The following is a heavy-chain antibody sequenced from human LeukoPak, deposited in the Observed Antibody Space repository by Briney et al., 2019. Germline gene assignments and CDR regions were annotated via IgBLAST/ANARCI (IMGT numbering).Heavy chain of an antibody. J-gene: IGHJ4*02. CDR2: ISYDGSNK. D-gene: IGHD5-24*01. CDR1: GFTFSSYA. Sequence: GRSLRLSCAASGFTFSSYAMHWVRQAPGKGLEWVAVISYDGSNKYYADSVKGRFTISRDNSKNTLYLQMNSLRTEDTAVYYCAKDRGRGMPTNFDYWGQGTLVTVSS. CDR3: AKDRGRGMPTNFDY. V-gene: IGHV3-30*04.